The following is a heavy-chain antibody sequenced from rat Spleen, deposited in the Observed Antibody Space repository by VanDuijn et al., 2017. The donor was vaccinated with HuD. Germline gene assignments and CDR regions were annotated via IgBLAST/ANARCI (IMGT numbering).Heavy chain of an antibody. Sequence: QVQLKESGPGLVQPSQTLSLPCTVSGFSISSYGVIWVRQPPGKGLEWMGVIWGNGNTNYKSVFKSRLSISRDTSKSQVFLKMNNLQTEDTAMYFCATQHYYDGYYRDYWGQGVMVTVSS. CDR2: IWGNGNT. D-gene: IGHD1-12*03. V-gene: IGHV2S61*01. CDR1: GFSISSYG. J-gene: IGHJ2*01. CDR3: ATQHYYDGYYRDY.